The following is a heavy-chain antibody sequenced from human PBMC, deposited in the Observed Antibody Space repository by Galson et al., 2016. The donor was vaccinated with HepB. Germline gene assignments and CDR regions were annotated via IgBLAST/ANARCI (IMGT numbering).Heavy chain of an antibody. D-gene: IGHD5-18*01. CDR2: IHYSGHT. CDR3: ARRRAMGSAADYSEFYWLDP. Sequence: SETLSLTCTVSGDSFGDYDWNWIRQSPGKGLEWIGHIHYSGHTYYNPSLKSRVPMSLDTPKKQFSLNLASVTAADAAVYYCARRRAMGSAADYSEFYWLDPWGQGIRVTVSS. V-gene: IGHV4-59*08. J-gene: IGHJ5*02. CDR1: GDSFGDYD.